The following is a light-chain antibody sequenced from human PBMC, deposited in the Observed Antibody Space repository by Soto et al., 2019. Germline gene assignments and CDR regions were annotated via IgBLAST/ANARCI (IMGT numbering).Light chain of an antibody. CDR1: QSVSSN. Sequence: EIVMTQSPATLSVSPGERATLSCRASQSVSSNLAWYQQKPGQAPRLLIYGASTRATGIPARLSGSGSGTEFTLTISSLQSEDFAVYYCQQNSNWPPWTFGHGNKVEIK. V-gene: IGKV3-15*01. CDR2: GAS. CDR3: QQNSNWPPWT. J-gene: IGKJ1*01.